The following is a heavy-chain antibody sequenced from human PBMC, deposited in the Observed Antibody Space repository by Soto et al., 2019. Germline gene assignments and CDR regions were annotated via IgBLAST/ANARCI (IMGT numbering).Heavy chain of an antibody. CDR2: IYYSGMT. Sequence: PSETLSLTCTVSGGSVSSTNHYWGWIRQPPGKGLEWIGDIYYSGMTRYNPSLKSRVTISVDTSKDQFSLKLRSVTAADTAVYYCARHGYYYDSTGYYFFVWGQGTQVTVS. J-gene: IGHJ4*02. CDR3: ARHGYYYDSTGYYFFV. V-gene: IGHV4-39*01. D-gene: IGHD3-22*01. CDR1: GGSVSSTNHY.